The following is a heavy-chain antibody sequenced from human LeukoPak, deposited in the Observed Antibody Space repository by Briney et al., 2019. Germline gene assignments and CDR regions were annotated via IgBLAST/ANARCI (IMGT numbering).Heavy chain of an antibody. CDR2: ISSSSYI. CDR3: ARDLGYYYDSSGYYYTD. CDR1: GFTFSSYS. Sequence: PGGSLRLSCAASGFTFSSYSMNWVRQAPGKGLEWVSSISSSSYIYYADSVKGRFTISRDNAKNSLYLQMNSLRAEDTAVYYCARDLGYYYDSSGYYYTDWGQGTLVTVSS. V-gene: IGHV3-21*01. J-gene: IGHJ4*02. D-gene: IGHD3-22*01.